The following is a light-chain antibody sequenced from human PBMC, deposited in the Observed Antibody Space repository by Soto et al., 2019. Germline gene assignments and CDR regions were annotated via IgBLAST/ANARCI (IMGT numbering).Light chain of an antibody. J-gene: IGLJ1*01. Sequence: SYEPTQPSSVSVSPGQTARITCSGDVLAKEYARWFQQKPGQAPVLVIYKDSGRPSGIPERFSGSSSGTTVTLTISGAQVEDEADYYCYSAADNNLGVFGTGTKLTVL. CDR1: VLAKEY. CDR3: YSAADNNLGV. V-gene: IGLV3-27*01. CDR2: KDS.